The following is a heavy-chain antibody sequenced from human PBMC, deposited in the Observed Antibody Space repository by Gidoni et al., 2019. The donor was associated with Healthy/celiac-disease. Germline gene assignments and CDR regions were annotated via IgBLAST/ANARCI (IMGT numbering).Heavy chain of an antibody. V-gene: IGHV3-23*01. CDR2: ISGSGGST. CDR3: AKDYYWIRGYFDY. Sequence: EVQLLESGGDLVQPGGSLRLSCAASGFPFSSYAMSWVRQAPGKGLEWVSAISGSGGSTYYADSVKGRFTISRDNSKNTLYLQMNSLRAEDTAVYYCAKDYYWIRGYFDYWGQGTLVTVSS. J-gene: IGHJ4*02. CDR1: GFPFSSYA. D-gene: IGHD3-22*01.